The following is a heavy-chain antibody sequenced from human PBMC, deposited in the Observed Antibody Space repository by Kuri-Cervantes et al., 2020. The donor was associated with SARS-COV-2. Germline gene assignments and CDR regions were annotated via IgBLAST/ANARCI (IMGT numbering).Heavy chain of an antibody. D-gene: IGHD3-10*01. CDR3: ARDLMVRGVIGYYYYYGMDV. CDR2: INPDGSYT. Sequence: GESLKISCAAPGFTFSGHWIHWVRQAPGKGLVWVSRINPDGSYTNNADSVKGRFTLSRDNAKNMLFLQMNSLRAEDTAVYYCARDLMVRGVIGYYYYYGMDVWGQGTTVTVDS. V-gene: IGHV3-74*01. J-gene: IGHJ6*01. CDR1: GFTFSGHW.